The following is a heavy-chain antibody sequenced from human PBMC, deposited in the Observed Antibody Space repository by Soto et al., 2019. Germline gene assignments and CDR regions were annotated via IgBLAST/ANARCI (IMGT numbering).Heavy chain of an antibody. D-gene: IGHD2-15*01. V-gene: IGHV4-39*01. CDR2: IDYNGVT. J-gene: IGHJ4*02. Sequence: SETLSLTCTVSGGSIYRSGYYWGWIRQPPGRGLEWIGNIDYNGVTYSNPSLKSRVTISRDTSKNQFSLKLTSVTAADTALYYCGKVLVGATGHTDSDSCGPGTLLTVSS. CDR1: GGSIYRSGYY. CDR3: GKVLVGATGHTDSDS.